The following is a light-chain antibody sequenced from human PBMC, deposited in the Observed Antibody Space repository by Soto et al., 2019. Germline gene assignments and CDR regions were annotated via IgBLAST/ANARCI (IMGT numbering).Light chain of an antibody. CDR2: LNSDGSH. V-gene: IGLV4-69*01. CDR3: QTWGTVIKAV. CDR1: SGHSSYA. Sequence: QPVLTQSPSASASLGASVKLTCTLSSGHSSYAIAWHQQQPEKGPRYLMKLNSDGSHSKGDGIPDRFSGSSSGAERYLTISSLQSEDEADYYCQTWGTVIKAVFGGGTQLTVL. J-gene: IGLJ2*01.